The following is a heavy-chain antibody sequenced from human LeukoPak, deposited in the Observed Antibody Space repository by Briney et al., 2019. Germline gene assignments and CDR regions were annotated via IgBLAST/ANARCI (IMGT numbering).Heavy chain of an antibody. J-gene: IGHJ4*02. V-gene: IGHV3-11*01. D-gene: IGHD5-18*01. CDR1: GFTFSDYY. CDR3: ARIRGYSYGHDNWIFDY. CDR2: ISSSGSTI. Sequence: GGSLRLSCAASGFTFSDYYMSWIRQAPGKGVEWVSYISSSGSTIYYADSVKGRFTISRDNAKNSLYLQMNSLRAEDTAVYYCARIRGYSYGHDNWIFDYWGQGTLVTVSS.